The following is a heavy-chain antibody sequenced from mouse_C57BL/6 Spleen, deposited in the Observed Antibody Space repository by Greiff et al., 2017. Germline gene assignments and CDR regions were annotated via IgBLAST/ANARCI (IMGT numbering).Heavy chain of an antibody. D-gene: IGHD4-1*01. CDR1: GFTFSSYA. CDR2: ISDGGSYT. Sequence: EVQLQESGGGLVKPGGSLTLSCAASGFTFSSYAMSWVRQTPEKRLEWVATISDGGSYTYYPDNVKGRFTISRDNAKNNLYLQMSHLKSEDTAMYYCARDQGGTEAMDYWGQGTSVTVSS. V-gene: IGHV5-4*01. J-gene: IGHJ4*01. CDR3: ARDQGGTEAMDY.